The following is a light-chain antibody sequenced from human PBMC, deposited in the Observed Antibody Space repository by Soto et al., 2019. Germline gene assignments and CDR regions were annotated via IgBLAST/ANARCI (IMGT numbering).Light chain of an antibody. Sequence: QSVLTQPPSASGAPGQRVTISCSGSSSNIGSNTVNWYQQLPGTAPKLLIYSNTLRPSGVPDRISGSKSGTSASLAISGLQSEDEAEYYCAAWDDSLNDLYVFGTGTKVTVL. CDR3: AAWDDSLNDLYV. CDR2: SNT. J-gene: IGLJ1*01. V-gene: IGLV1-44*01. CDR1: SSNIGSNT.